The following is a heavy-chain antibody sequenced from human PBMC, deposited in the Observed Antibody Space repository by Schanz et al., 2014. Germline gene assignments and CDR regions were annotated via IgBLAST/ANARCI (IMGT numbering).Heavy chain of an antibody. CDR3: ARDGGRDGYNLAFDV. J-gene: IGHJ3*01. CDR1: GFIFSDHY. V-gene: IGHV3-11*01. Sequence: HVQLVESGGGLVKPGGSLSLSCVVSGFIFSDHYMSWIRQAPGKGLEWISYISSGSSTIHYADSVKGRFIISRDSSKNTLFLQMNSLRAEDTAVYFCARDGGRDGYNLAFDVWGQGTLVTVSS. D-gene: IGHD5-12*01. CDR2: ISSGSSTI.